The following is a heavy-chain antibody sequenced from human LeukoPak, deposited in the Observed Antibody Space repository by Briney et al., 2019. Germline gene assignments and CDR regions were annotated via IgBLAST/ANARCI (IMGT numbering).Heavy chain of an antibody. Sequence: PGGSLRLSSAASGFTFSSYGIHWVRRAPGKGLEWVAFIRFDGSHKYYEDSVKGRFTISRDNSKNTLYLQMNSLRPEDTAVYYCAKVVVTFVVVGAFDIWGQGTTVTVS. V-gene: IGHV3-30*02. D-gene: IGHD3-22*01. CDR3: AKVVVTFVVVGAFDI. J-gene: IGHJ3*02. CDR2: IRFDGSHK. CDR1: GFTFSSYG.